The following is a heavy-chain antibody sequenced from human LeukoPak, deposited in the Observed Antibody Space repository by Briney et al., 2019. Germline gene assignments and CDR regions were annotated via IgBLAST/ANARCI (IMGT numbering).Heavy chain of an antibody. D-gene: IGHD2-2*01. J-gene: IGHJ4*02. CDR2: ISGSGGST. CDR1: GFTFSSYA. CDR3: AKDPPDCSSTSCYVDPPGTDY. Sequence: GGSLRLSCAASGFTFSSYAMSWVRRAPGKGLEWVSAISGSGGSTYYADSVKGRFTISRDNSKNTLYLQMNSLRAEDTAVYYCAKDPPDCSSTSCYVDPPGTDYWGQGTLVTVSS. V-gene: IGHV3-23*01.